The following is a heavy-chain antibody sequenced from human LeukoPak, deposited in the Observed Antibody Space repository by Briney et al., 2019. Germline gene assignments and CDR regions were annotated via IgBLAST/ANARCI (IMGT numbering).Heavy chain of an antibody. CDR3: ARGVGGYNPRPLDY. CDR2: ISTSGSEM. D-gene: IGHD5-24*01. Sequence: SGGSLRLSCAASGFILSTCEMNWVGQAPGKGLEWVSYISTSGSEMYYSDSVKGRFTISRDNSKNTLYLQMNSLRAEDTAVYYCARGVGGYNPRPLDYWGQGTLVTVSS. V-gene: IGHV3-48*03. CDR1: GFILSTCE. J-gene: IGHJ4*02.